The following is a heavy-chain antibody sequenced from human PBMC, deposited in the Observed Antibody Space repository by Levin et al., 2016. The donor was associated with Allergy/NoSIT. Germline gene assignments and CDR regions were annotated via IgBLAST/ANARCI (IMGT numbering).Heavy chain of an antibody. J-gene: IGHJ6*02. CDR3: ASNYYGSGPPYGMDV. CDR2: ISYDGSNK. V-gene: IGHV3-30*03. D-gene: IGHD3-10*01. Sequence: VRQAPGKGLEWVAVISYDGSNKYYADSVKGRFTISRDNSKNTLYLQMNSLRAEDTAVYYCASNYYGSGPPYGMDVWGQGTTVTVSS.